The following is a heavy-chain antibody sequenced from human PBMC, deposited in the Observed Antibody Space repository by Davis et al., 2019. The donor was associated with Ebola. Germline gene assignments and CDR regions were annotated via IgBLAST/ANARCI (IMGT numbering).Heavy chain of an antibody. CDR1: GGSISSSSYY. D-gene: IGHD6-13*01. V-gene: IGHV4-39*07. CDR2: IYYSGST. Sequence: PSETLSLTCTVSGGSISSSSYYWGWIRQPPGKGLEWIGSIYYSGSTYYNPSLKSRVTISVDRSKNQFSLKLSSVTAADTAVYYCARAGIRGPAYFDYWGQGTLVTVSS. J-gene: IGHJ4*02. CDR3: ARAGIRGPAYFDY.